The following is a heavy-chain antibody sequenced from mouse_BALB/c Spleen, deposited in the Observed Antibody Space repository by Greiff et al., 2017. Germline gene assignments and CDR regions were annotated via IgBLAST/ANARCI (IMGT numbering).Heavy chain of an antibody. CDR3: ARGGYGLDD. V-gene: IGHV5-17*02. CDR2: ISSGSSTI. CDR1: GFTFSSFG. D-gene: IGHD2-2*01. J-gene: IGHJ4*01. Sequence: EVQLVESGGGLVQPGGSRKLSCAASGFTFSSFGMHWVRQAPEKGLEWVAYISSGSSTIYYADTVKGRFTISRDNPKNTLFLQMTSLRSEDTAMYYCARGGYGLDDWGQGTSVTVSS.